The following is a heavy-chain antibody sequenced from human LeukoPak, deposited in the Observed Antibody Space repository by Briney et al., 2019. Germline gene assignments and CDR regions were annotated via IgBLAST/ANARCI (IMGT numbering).Heavy chain of an antibody. D-gene: IGHD4-23*01. V-gene: IGHV3-7*01. Sequence: GGSLRLSCEGSAFIFSGHWMNWVRQTPGKGLEWVASIKQDGSEKYYVDSVKGRFTISRDNAKNSLYLQMNSLRAEDTAVYYCARDWSVAPGGYYYYGMDVWGQGTTVTVSS. CDR2: IKQDGSEK. J-gene: IGHJ6*02. CDR1: AFIFSGHW. CDR3: ARDWSVAPGGYYYYGMDV.